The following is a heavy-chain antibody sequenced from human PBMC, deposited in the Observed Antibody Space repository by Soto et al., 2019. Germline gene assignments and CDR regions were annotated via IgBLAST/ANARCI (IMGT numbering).Heavy chain of an antibody. D-gene: IGHD3-10*01. CDR1: GFTFSSFA. CDR2: ISGPGGST. V-gene: IGHV3-23*01. Sequence: EVQLLESGGGLVQPGGSLRLSCAASGFTFSSFAMSWVRQAPGKGLEWVSAISGPGGSTYYADSVRGRFTISRDNSKNTLYLQMNSLRAEDTAVYYCAKDPLEGGEAPWGQGTLVTVSS. CDR3: AKDPLEGGEAP. J-gene: IGHJ5*02.